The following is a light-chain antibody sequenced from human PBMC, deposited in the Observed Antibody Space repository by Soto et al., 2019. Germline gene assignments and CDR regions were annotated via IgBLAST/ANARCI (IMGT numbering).Light chain of an antibody. Sequence: SYELTQPPSVSVSPGQTASITCSGDKLGDKYACWYQQKPGQSPVLVIYQDSERPSRIPERFSGSNSGNTATLTISGTQAMDEADYYCQAWDSSTVVFGGGTKLTVL. J-gene: IGLJ2*01. V-gene: IGLV3-1*01. CDR2: QDS. CDR1: KLGDKY. CDR3: QAWDSSTVV.